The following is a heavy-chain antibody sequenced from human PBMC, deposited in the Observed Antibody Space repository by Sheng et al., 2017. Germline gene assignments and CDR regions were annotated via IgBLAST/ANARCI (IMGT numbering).Heavy chain of an antibody. CDR1: GGSXVVTT. D-gene: IGHD6-13*01. CDR3: ARGRAQLNYYGMDV. V-gene: IGHV4-34*01. CDR2: SIIVEAP. J-gene: IGHJ6*02. Sequence: QVQLQQWGAGLLKPSETLSLTCAVYGGSXVVTTGAGSASPDGKGRGVXWGKSIIVEAPTTTRPSKSRVTISVDTSKNQFSLKLSSVTAADTAVYYCARGRAQLNYYGMDVWGQGPRSPSP.